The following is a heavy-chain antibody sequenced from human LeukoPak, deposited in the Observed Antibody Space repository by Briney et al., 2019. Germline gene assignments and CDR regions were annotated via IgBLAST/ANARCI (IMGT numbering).Heavy chain of an antibody. J-gene: IGHJ5*02. CDR3: AKHSLASYCSSTSCYLSA. V-gene: IGHV3-23*01. CDR2: ISSSGTST. D-gene: IGHD2-2*01. CDR1: GFTSSSYA. Sequence: GGSLRLSCAASGFTSSSYAMSWVRQAPGKGLEWVSAISSSGTSTYYADSVKGRFTISRDNSKNTLYLQMNSLRAEDTAVYYCAKHSLASYCSSTSCYLSAWGQGTLVTVSS.